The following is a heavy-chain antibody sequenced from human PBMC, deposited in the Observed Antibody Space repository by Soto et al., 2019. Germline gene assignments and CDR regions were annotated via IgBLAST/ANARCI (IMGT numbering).Heavy chain of an antibody. J-gene: IGHJ5*02. CDR1: GYSFINFD. CDR2: MNPGSGKT. CDR3: ARMASAGTLNWLDP. Sequence: GASVKISCKASGYSFINFDISWVRQAAGQGPEWLGWMNPGSGKTGYTSKFQGRVAMTRDASTATSHLDLTSLTSDDTAVYYCARMASAGTLNWLDPWGPGTLVTVSS. D-gene: IGHD6-13*01. V-gene: IGHV1-8*02.